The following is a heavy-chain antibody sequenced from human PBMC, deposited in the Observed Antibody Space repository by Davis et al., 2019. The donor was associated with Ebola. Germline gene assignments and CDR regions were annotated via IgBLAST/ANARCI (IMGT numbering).Heavy chain of an antibody. CDR1: GYTFTSYG. CDR2: ISAYNGNT. J-gene: IGHJ5*02. Sequence: AASVKVSCKASGYTFTSYGISWVRQAPGQGLEWMGWISAYNGNTNYAQKLQGRVTMTTDTSTSTAYMELRSLRSDDTAVYYCARETLRGVIYNWFDPWGQGTLVTVSS. D-gene: IGHD3-10*01. CDR3: ARETLRGVIYNWFDP. V-gene: IGHV1-18*01.